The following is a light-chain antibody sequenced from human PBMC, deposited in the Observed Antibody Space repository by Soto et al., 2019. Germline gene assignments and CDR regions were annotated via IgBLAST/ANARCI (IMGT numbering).Light chain of an antibody. CDR3: QSYDSSLSGCV. CDR1: NSNIGAGYD. Sequence: QSVLTQPPSVSGAPGRRVTISCTGINSNIGAGYDVHWYQQLPGTAPKLLIYGNNNRPSGVPDRFSGSKSGTSASLAITGLQAEDEADYYCQSYDSSLSGCVFGTGTKVTVL. V-gene: IGLV1-40*01. CDR2: GNN. J-gene: IGLJ1*01.